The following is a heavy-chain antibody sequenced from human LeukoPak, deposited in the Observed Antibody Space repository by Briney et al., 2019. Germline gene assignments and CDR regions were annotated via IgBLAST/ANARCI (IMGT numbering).Heavy chain of an antibody. CDR1: GFTFSTYS. V-gene: IGHV3-48*04. D-gene: IGHD3-22*01. CDR2: ISSSSSTI. Sequence: GGSLRLSCAASGFTFSTYSMNWVRQAPGKGLEWVSYISSSSSTIHYADPVKGRFTISRDNAKNSLYLEMNSLRAEDTAVYYCARATYFYDSSGYYSGAFDVWGQGTMVTVSS. CDR3: ARATYFYDSSGYYSGAFDV. J-gene: IGHJ3*01.